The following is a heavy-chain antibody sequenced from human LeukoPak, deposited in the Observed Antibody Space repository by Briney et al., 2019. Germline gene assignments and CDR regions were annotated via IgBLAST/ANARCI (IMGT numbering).Heavy chain of an antibody. CDR1: GGTFSSYA. J-gene: IGHJ4*02. CDR2: IIPIFGTA. Sequence: ASVKVSCKASGGTFSSYAISWVRQAPGQGLEWMGRIIPIFGTANYAQKFQGRVTITTDESTSTAYMELSSLRSEDPAVYYCARESTGYSGGWFYGGQGTLATVSP. D-gene: IGHD6-19*01. V-gene: IGHV1-69*05. CDR3: ARESTGYSGGWFY.